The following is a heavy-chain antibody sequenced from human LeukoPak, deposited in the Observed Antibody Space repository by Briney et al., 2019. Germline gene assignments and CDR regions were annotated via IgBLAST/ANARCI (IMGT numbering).Heavy chain of an antibody. D-gene: IGHD6-19*01. CDR2: INTNSGGT. CDR1: GYTFTGYY. J-gene: IGHJ4*02. V-gene: IGHV1-2*02. CDR3: ARTYSSGWYNFDY. Sequence: GASVKVSCKASGYTFTGYYIHWVRQAPGQGLEWMGWINTNSGGTNYAQKFQGRVTMTRDTSISTAYMELSRLRSDDTAVYYCARTYSSGWYNFDYWGQGTLVTVSS.